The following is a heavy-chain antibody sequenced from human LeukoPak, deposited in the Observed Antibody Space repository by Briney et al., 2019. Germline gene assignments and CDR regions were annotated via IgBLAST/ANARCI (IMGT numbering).Heavy chain of an antibody. J-gene: IGHJ4*02. V-gene: IGHV3-23*01. Sequence: GGSLRLSCAASGFTFSSYAMSWVRQAPGKGLEWVSAISGSGGSTYYADSVKGRFTISRDNSKNTLYLQMNSLRAEDTAVYYCARVRYYGSGSYYNGEFDYWGQGTLVTVSS. CDR1: GFTFSSYA. CDR2: ISGSGGST. CDR3: ARVRYYGSGSYYNGEFDY. D-gene: IGHD3-10*01.